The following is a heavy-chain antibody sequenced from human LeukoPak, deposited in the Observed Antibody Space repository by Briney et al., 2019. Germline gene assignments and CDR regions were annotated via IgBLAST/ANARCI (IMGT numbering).Heavy chain of an antibody. J-gene: IGHJ3*02. CDR3: ARDLGSIATAGTETFDI. D-gene: IGHD6-13*01. CDR1: GFTFSSHS. V-gene: IGHV3-21*01. CDR2: ISSGSSYI. Sequence: PGGSLRLSCAASGFTFSSHSINWVRQAPGKGLEWVSSISSGSSYISYADSVKGRFTISRDNAKKSLYLQMNSLRAEDTAVYYCARDLGSIATAGTETFDIWGQGTMVTVSS.